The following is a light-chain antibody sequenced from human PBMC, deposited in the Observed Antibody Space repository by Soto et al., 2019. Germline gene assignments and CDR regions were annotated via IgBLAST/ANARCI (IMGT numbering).Light chain of an antibody. CDR3: QQYGSSPPWT. Sequence: EIVLTQSPCTLSFSPGERSTLSCRASQSVSSSYLAWYQQKPGQAPRLLIYGASSRATGIPDRFSGSGSGTDFTLTISRLEPEDFAVYYCQQYGSSPPWTFGQGTKV. CDR1: QSVSSSY. J-gene: IGKJ1*01. V-gene: IGKV3-20*01. CDR2: GAS.